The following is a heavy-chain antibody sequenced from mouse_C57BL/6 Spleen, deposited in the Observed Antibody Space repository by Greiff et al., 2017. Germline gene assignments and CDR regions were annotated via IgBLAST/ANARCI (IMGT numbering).Heavy chain of an antibody. V-gene: IGHV5-17*01. CDR3: SRSNYVDYAMDY. CDR1: GFTFSDYG. CDR2: ISSGSSTI. J-gene: IGHJ4*01. D-gene: IGHD2-5*01. Sequence: EVQLVESGGGLVKPGGSLKLSCAASGFTFSDYGMHWVRQAPEKGLEWVAYISSGSSTIYYADTVKGRFTISRDNAKNTLFLQMTSLRSDDTAIYYCSRSNYVDYAMDYWGQGTSVTVSS.